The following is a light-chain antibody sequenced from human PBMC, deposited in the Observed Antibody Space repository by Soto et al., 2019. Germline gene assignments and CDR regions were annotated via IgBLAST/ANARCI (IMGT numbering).Light chain of an antibody. Sequence: SALTQPASVSGSTGQSITISCAGTRDDIGASDYVSWYQQHTGNAPKPLVYEVTTRPSGVSDRFSGSKSGNTDSLTISGLQAEDEADYYCNSYTNSSAVVFGGGDKVTV. CDR3: NSYTNSSAVV. CDR1: RDDIGASDY. J-gene: IGLJ2*01. V-gene: IGLV2-14*01. CDR2: EVT.